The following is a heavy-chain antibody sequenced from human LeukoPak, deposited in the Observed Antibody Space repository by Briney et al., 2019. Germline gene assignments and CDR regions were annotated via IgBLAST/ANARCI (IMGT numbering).Heavy chain of an antibody. CDR1: GYSISSGYY. Sequence: SETLSLTCTVSGYSISSGYYWGWIRQPPGKGLEWIGSIYHSGSTYYNPSLKSRVTISVDTSKNQFSLKLSSVTAADTAVYYCARDQGREWKFDPWGQGTLVTVSS. D-gene: IGHD3-3*01. CDR2: IYHSGST. CDR3: ARDQGREWKFDP. J-gene: IGHJ5*02. V-gene: IGHV4-38-2*02.